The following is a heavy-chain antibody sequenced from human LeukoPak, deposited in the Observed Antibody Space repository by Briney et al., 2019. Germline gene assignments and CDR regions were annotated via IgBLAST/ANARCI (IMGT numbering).Heavy chain of an antibody. V-gene: IGHV3-30-3*01. D-gene: IGHD3-10*01. CDR3: ASGGY. J-gene: IGHJ4*02. Sequence: PGRSLRLSCAASGFIFSSYAMHWVRQAPGKGLEWVALISYDGSNKYYADSVKGRFTISRDNSKNTLYLQMNSLRAEDTAVYYCASGGYWGQGTLVTVSP. CDR2: ISYDGSNK. CDR1: GFIFSSYA.